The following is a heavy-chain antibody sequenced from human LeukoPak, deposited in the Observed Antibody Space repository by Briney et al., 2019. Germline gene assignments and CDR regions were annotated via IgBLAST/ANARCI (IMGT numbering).Heavy chain of an antibody. CDR2: IGGTSRSI. J-gene: IGHJ3*02. CDR1: GFTFSTYS. V-gene: IGHV3-21*01. Sequence: PGGSLRLSCAASGFTFSTYSMNWVRQAPGKGLEWVSAIGGTSRSIYYADSVKGRFTISRDNAKNSLYLQMNGLRAEDTAVYYCARESSGAFDIWGQGTMVTVS. D-gene: IGHD6-6*01. CDR3: ARESSGAFDI.